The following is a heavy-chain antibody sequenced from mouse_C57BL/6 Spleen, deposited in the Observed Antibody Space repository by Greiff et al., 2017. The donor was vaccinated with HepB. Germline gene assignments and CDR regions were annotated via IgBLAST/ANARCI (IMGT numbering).Heavy chain of an antibody. CDR2: IYPGDGDT. CDR3: AREDTVVARGYFDY. J-gene: IGHJ2*01. Sequence: QVQLQQSGAELVKPGASVKISCKASGYAFSSYWMNWVKQRPGKGLEWIGQIYPGDGDTNYNGKFKGQATLTADKSSSTAYMQLSSLTSEDSAVYFCAREDTVVARGYFDYWGQGTTLTVSS. V-gene: IGHV1-80*01. D-gene: IGHD1-1*01. CDR1: GYAFSSYW.